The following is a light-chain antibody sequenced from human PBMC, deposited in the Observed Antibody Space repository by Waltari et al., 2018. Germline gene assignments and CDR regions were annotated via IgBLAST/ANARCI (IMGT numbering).Light chain of an antibody. CDR1: QRVSVV. Sequence: QMTQSPSTLSASVGDSVSITCRASQRVSVVRAWYQQKPGKAPKLLIYAAFSLESGVPSRFSGSGSGTEFTLTISGLQPDDFATYYCQQYNSYSTFGQGTKVEIK. V-gene: IGKV1-5*03. CDR2: AAF. CDR3: QQYNSYST. J-gene: IGKJ1*01.